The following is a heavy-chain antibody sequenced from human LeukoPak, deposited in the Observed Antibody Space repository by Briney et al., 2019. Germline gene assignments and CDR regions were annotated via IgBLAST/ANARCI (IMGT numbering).Heavy chain of an antibody. CDR1: GYTFTSYG. J-gene: IGHJ4*02. Sequence: ASVTVSCKASGYTFTSYGISWVRQAPGQGLEWMGWISAYNGNTNYAQKLQGRVTMTTDTSTSTAYMELRSLRSDDTAVYYCARDSLVVVAAVFDYWGQGTLVTVSS. CDR3: ARDSLVVVAAVFDY. CDR2: ISAYNGNT. V-gene: IGHV1-18*01. D-gene: IGHD2-15*01.